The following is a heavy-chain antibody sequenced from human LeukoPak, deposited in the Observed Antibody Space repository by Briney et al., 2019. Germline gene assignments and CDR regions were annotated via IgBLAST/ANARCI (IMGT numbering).Heavy chain of an antibody. CDR1: GFTFDDYG. V-gene: IGHV3-20*04. D-gene: IGHD1-26*01. Sequence: GGSLRLSCAASGFTFDDYGMSWVRQAPGKGVWWGSGINWNSGSTDYAASVKGRFTISGDNFENTFSLHMNSVSPEDTALYYLVRESSLGFDYWGQGTLVSVSS. J-gene: IGHJ4*02. CDR3: VRESSLGFDY. CDR2: INWNSGST.